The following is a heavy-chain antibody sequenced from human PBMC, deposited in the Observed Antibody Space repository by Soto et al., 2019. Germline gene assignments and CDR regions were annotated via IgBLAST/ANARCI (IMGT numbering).Heavy chain of an antibody. J-gene: IGHJ4*02. Sequence: QGRLHQWGADLLKPSGTLSLTCADYVGSFRGYYWTWIRQPPGTGLQWIGQINHSGSTNYNPFFKSRVTISVDTSKNQFSLKLTSVTAADTAVYYCARDKITGLFDYWGQGTLVTVSS. CDR1: VGSFRGYY. V-gene: IGHV4-34*01. CDR2: INHSGST. D-gene: IGHD2-8*02. CDR3: ARDKITGLFDY.